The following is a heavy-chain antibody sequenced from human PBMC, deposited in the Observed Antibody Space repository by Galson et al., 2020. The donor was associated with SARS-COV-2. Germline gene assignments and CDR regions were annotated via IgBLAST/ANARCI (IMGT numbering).Heavy chain of an antibody. Sequence: SETLSLTCAVSGVSISTTNYWSWIRQPPGKGLEWIGYIYHSGTTYYNPSLKSRLNIAVDTSQNQFSLRLRSVTAADTAVYFCARTSGELDIWGQGTMVTVSS. CDR3: ARTSGELDI. D-gene: IGHD3-10*01. CDR1: GVSISTTNY. CDR2: IYHSGTT. V-gene: IGHV4-31*02. J-gene: IGHJ3*02.